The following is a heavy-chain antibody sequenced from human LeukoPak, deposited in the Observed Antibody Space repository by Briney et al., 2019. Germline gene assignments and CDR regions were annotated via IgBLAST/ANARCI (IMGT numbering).Heavy chain of an antibody. D-gene: IGHD3-22*01. J-gene: IGHJ5*02. Sequence: ASVKVSCKASGYTFTGYYMHWVRQAPGQGLEWMGIINPSGGSTSYAQKFQGRVTMTRDTSTSTVYMELSSLRSEDTAVYYCARDGNGYYDSSGYYYEYNWFDPWGQGTLVTVSS. CDR1: GYTFTGYY. CDR3: ARDGNGYYDSSGYYYEYNWFDP. CDR2: INPSGGST. V-gene: IGHV1-46*01.